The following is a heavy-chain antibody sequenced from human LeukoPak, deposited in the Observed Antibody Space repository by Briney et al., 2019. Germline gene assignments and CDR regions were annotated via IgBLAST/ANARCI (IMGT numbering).Heavy chain of an antibody. CDR2: ISSSGSTI. CDR3: PARGYSDYGDAFDI. D-gene: IGHD4-11*01. J-gene: IGHJ3*02. CDR1: GFTFSNYE. V-gene: IGHV3-48*03. Sequence: GGSLRLSCAASGFTFSNYEMNWVRQAPGKGLEWASYISSSGSTIYYADSVKGRFTISRDNAKNSLYLQMNSLRAEDTAVYYCPARGYSDYGDAFDIWGQGTMVTASS.